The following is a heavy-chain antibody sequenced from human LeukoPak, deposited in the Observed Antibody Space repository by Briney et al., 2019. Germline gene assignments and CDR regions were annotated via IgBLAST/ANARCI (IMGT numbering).Heavy chain of an antibody. J-gene: IGHJ4*02. D-gene: IGHD6-13*01. CDR2: ISGSGGST. Sequence: GGSLRLSCAASGFTFSSYAMSWARQAPGKGLEWVSAISGSGGSTYYADSVKGRFTISRDNSKNTLYLQMNSLRAEDTAVYYCAKRLIAGYYFDYWGQGTLVTVSS. V-gene: IGHV3-23*01. CDR3: AKRLIAGYYFDY. CDR1: GFTFSSYA.